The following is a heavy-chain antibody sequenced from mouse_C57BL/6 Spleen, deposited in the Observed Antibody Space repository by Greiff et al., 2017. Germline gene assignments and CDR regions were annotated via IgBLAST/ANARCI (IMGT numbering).Heavy chain of an antibody. CDR2: INPSTGGT. D-gene: IGHD1-2*01. Sequence: VHVKQSGPELVKPGASVKISCKASGYSFTGYYMNWVKQSPEKSLEWIGEINPSTGGTTYNQKFKAKATLTVDKSSSTAYMQLKSLTSAGSAVYYCAREPHYSYYFDYGGQGTTLTVSS. CDR1: GYSFTGYY. J-gene: IGHJ2*01. CDR3: AREPHYSYYFDY. V-gene: IGHV1-42*01.